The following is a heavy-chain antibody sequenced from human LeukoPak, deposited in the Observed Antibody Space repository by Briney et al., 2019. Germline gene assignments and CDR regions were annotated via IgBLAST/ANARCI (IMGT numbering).Heavy chain of an antibody. CDR3: ARALARYYYDSSGYPDY. D-gene: IGHD3-22*01. CDR1: GGSFSGYY. CDR2: INHSGST. V-gene: IGHV4-34*01. Sequence: SQTLSLTCAVYGGSFSGYYWSRIRQPPRKGLEWIGEINHSGSTNYNPSLKSRVTISVDTSKNQFSLKLSSVTAADTAVYYCARALARYYYDSSGYPDYWGQGTLVTVSS. J-gene: IGHJ4*02.